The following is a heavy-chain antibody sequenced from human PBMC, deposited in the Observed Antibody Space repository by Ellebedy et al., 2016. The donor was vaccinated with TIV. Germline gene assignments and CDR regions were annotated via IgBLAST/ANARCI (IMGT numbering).Heavy chain of an antibody. CDR3: ARSLAASDKVTYYFGMDV. Sequence: SETLSLTXTVSGGYYLRSHYWRWIRQPPGKGLEWIGYIYYSGSTNYNPSLKSRVNISVDTSKNQFSLKLSSVTAADTAVYYCARSLAASDKVTYYFGMDVWGQGTTVTVSS. V-gene: IGHV4-59*11. J-gene: IGHJ6*02. CDR1: GGYYLRSHY. D-gene: IGHD6-13*01. CDR2: IYYSGST.